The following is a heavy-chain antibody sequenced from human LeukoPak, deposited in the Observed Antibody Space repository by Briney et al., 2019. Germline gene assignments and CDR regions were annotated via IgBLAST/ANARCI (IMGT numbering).Heavy chain of an antibody. D-gene: IGHD6-13*01. V-gene: IGHV3-30*04. Sequence: PGGSLRLSCAASGFTFSSYAMHWVRQAPGKGLEWVAVISYDGSNKYYVDSVKGRFTISRDNSKNTLYLQMNSLRAEDTAVYYCAREGIAAAGLNDYWGQGTLVTVSS. J-gene: IGHJ4*02. CDR2: ISYDGSNK. CDR3: AREGIAAAGLNDY. CDR1: GFTFSSYA.